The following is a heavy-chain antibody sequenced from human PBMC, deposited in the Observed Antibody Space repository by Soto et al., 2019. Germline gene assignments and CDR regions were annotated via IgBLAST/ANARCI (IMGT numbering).Heavy chain of an antibody. J-gene: IGHJ4*02. V-gene: IGHV3-48*01. CDR1: GFTFRNYG. CDR2: IGIGSSTK. CDR3: AKKSLGTYFDY. Sequence: GGSLRLSCAASGFTFRNYGMNWVRQAPGKGLEWVSYIGIGSSTKYYADSVKGRFTISRDNAKNSLYLQMNSLRAEDTAVYYCAKKSLGTYFDYWGQGTLVTVSS. D-gene: IGHD7-27*01.